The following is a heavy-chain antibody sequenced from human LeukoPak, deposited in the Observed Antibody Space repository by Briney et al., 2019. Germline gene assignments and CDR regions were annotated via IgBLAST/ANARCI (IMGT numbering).Heavy chain of an antibody. V-gene: IGHV4-61*05. CDR2: IYYSGST. D-gene: IGHD1-26*01. CDR3: ARIMRYSGGLHWFDP. CDR1: GGSISSSNFY. Sequence: SETLSLTCTVSGGSISSSNFYWGWIRQPPGKGLEWIGYIYYSGSTNYNPSLKSRVTISVNTSKNQFSLKLSSVTAAETAVYYCARIMRYSGGLHWFDPWGQGTLVTVSS. J-gene: IGHJ5*02.